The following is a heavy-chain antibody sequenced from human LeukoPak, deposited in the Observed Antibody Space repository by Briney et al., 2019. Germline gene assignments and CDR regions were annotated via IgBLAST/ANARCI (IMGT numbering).Heavy chain of an antibody. J-gene: IGHJ4*02. CDR2: INRSGGST. V-gene: IGHV1-46*03. CDR3: ARESWYSSFSQRWNYFDY. Sequence: ASVKVSCKASGYTFTSYYMRWVRQPPGQGLEWMGIINRSGGSTSNAQKFQGRGTMTRDTSKSTVYMELSSLRSEDTAVYYCARESWYSSFSQRWNYFDYWGQGTLVTVSS. D-gene: IGHD6-19*01. CDR1: GYTFTSYY.